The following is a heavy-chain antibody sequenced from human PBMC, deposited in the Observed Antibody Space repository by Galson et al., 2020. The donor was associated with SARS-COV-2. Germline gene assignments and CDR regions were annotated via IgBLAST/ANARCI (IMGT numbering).Heavy chain of an antibody. J-gene: IGHJ4*02. V-gene: IGHV4-59*12. CDR2: LYNSDYT. D-gene: IGHD2-2*01. CDR1: GGSISVYY. Sequence: SETLSLTCTVSGGSISVYYWSWIRQPPGKELEWLGYLYNSDYTNYNPSVKSRITISVDTSKNQFSLKLTSVTAADTAVYYCARGPYQLLPIDSWSQGIPVIVSS. CDR3: ARGPYQLLPIDS.